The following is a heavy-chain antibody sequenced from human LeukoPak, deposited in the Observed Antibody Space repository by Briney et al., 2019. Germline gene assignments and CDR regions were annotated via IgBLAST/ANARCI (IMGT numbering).Heavy chain of an antibody. J-gene: IGHJ4*02. CDR1: GFTFSSYG. Sequence: GRSLRLSCAASGFTFSSYGMHWVRQAPGKGLEWVAVISYDGSNKYYADSVKGRFTISRDNSKNTLYLQMNSLRAEDTAVYYCAKAGVLWFGEFPDYWGQGTLVTVSS. V-gene: IGHV3-30*18. D-gene: IGHD3-10*01. CDR3: AKAGVLWFGEFPDY. CDR2: ISYDGSNK.